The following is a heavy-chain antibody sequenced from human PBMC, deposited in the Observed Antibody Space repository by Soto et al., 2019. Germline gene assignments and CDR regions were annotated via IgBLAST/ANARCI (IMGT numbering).Heavy chain of an antibody. Sequence: ASVKVSCKASGYTFTSYGINWVRQATGHGLEWMGWINPNSGNIGYAQKFQGRVTMTRDTAIRTAYMEVSRLRSDDTAAYYCARGRASGSYYLLDYWGQGTLVTVSS. CDR1: GYTFTSYG. CDR3: ARGRASGSYYLLDY. D-gene: IGHD3-10*01. J-gene: IGHJ4*02. V-gene: IGHV1-8*02. CDR2: INPNSGNI.